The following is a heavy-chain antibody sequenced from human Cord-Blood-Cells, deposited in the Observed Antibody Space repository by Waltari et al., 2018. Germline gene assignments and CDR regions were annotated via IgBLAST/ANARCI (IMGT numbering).Heavy chain of an antibody. CDR3: TRVGATIAFDI. CDR1: GFTFGDYA. Sequence: EVPLVESGGGLVQPGRSLRLSCTASGFTFGDYALSSFRRAPGKGLEWVGFIRSKAYDGTTEYAASVKGRFTISRDDSKSIAYLQINSLKTEDTAVYYCTRVGATIAFDIWGQGTMVTVSS. CDR2: IRSKAYDGTT. V-gene: IGHV3-49*03. J-gene: IGHJ3*02. D-gene: IGHD1-26*01.